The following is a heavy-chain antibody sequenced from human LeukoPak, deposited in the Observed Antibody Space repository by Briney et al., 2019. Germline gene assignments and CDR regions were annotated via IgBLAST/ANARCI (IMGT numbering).Heavy chain of an antibody. CDR1: VYTFTGYY. J-gene: IGHJ6*03. V-gene: IGHV1-2*02. D-gene: IGHD3-10*01. Sequence: GASVTVSCKASVYTFTGYYMHWVRQAPGQGLEWMGWINPNSGGTNYAQKFQGRVTMTRDTSISTAYMELSRLRSDDTAVYYCARDLRPYYYGSGYYYYMDVWGKGTTVTVSS. CDR3: ARDLRPYYYGSGYYYYMDV. CDR2: INPNSGGT.